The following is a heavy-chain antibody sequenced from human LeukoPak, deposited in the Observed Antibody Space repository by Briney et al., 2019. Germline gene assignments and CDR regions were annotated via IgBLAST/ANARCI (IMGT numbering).Heavy chain of an antibody. Sequence: SETLSLTCTVSGGSISSYYWSWTRQPPGKGLEWIGYIYYSGSTNYNPSLKSRVTISVDTSKNQFSLKLSSVTAADTAVYYCARRRSLDYWGQGTLVTVSS. J-gene: IGHJ4*02. V-gene: IGHV4-59*08. CDR3: ARRRSLDY. CDR1: GGSISSYY. CDR2: IYYSGST.